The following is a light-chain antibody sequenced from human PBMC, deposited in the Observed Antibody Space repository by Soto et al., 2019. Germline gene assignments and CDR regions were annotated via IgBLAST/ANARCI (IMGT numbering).Light chain of an antibody. V-gene: IGKV1-39*01. Sequence: DIQMTQSPSSLSASVGDRVTITCRASQSMSDYLSWYQQKPGMAPKLLIYGATTLERGVPSRFSGSGSGTDFSLTISSLQPEDFATYHCQQSDNTPWTFGQGTKVEVK. CDR3: QQSDNTPWT. CDR2: GAT. J-gene: IGKJ1*01. CDR1: QSMSDY.